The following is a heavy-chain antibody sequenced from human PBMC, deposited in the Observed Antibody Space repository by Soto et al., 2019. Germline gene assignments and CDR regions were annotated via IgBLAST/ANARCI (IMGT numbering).Heavy chain of an antibody. J-gene: IGHJ4*02. CDR2: IKEDGSEK. Sequence: EVQLVESGGGLVHPGGSLRLSCATSGFTFSVYWMSWVRQAPGKGLEWVANIKEDGSEKYYVDSVKGRFTISRDNDKTSLYLQMNSLRVEDTALYYCARNEIWGPGTLVTVSS. CDR3: ARNEI. CDR1: GFTFSVYW. V-gene: IGHV3-7*04.